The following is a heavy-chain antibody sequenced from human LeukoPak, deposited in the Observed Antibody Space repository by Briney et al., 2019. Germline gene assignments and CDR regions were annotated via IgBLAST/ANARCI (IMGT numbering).Heavy chain of an antibody. D-gene: IGHD2-21*01. CDR1: GFTFSNHV. V-gene: IGHV3-23*01. J-gene: IGHJ3*02. CDR3: AKDFQGQIPDAFDI. Sequence: PGGSLRLSCAASGFTFSNHVMNWVRQAPGKGLEWVSGIGGGGITFYPHSVRGRFTISRVNSKNTLYLQMNNLRAEDTALYYCAKDFQGQIPDAFDIWGQGTLVTVSS. CDR2: IGGGGIT.